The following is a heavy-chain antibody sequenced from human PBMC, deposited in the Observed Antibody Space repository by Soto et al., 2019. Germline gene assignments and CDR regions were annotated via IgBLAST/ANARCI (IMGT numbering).Heavy chain of an antibody. D-gene: IGHD2-15*01. CDR3: AKRRGAGGHFDY. J-gene: IGHJ4*02. Sequence: DVQLLESGGGLVQPEGYLRLSCAASGFTFSSYAMGWVRQGPGKGLEWVAVVSIGGSTHYADSVRGRFTSSIDNSKNTLSLQMNSLTSEDTAVYFCAKRRGAGGHFDYWGQGALVTVSS. CDR1: GFTFSSYA. CDR2: VSIGGST. V-gene: IGHV3-23*01.